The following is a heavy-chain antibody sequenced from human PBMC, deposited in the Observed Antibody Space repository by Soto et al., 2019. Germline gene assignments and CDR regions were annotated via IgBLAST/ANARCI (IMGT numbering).Heavy chain of an antibody. J-gene: IGHJ5*02. D-gene: IGHD2-2*01. CDR1: GGSISSGGYY. CDR2: IYYSGST. Sequence: QVQLQESGPGLVKPSQTLSLTCTVSGGSISSGGYYWSWIRQHPGKGLEWIGYIYYSGSTYYNPSLKSRVTISVDTSKNRFSLNLSSVTAADTAVYYCSGDLIGSTSREFCFDPWGQGTLVTVSS. CDR3: SGDLIGSTSREFCFDP. V-gene: IGHV4-31*03.